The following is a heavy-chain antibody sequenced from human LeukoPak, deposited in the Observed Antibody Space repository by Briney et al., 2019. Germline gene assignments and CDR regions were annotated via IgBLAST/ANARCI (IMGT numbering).Heavy chain of an antibody. D-gene: IGHD3-16*01. CDR3: VRFGVNYDMDV. CDR1: GGSISGYY. J-gene: IGHJ6*02. Sequence: TSETLSLTCSVSGGSISGYYWTWVRQPPGKGLEWIGQIHYSGRADYNPSLKSQITMSVNTSRNQISLKLSSVTAADTAIYYCVRFGVNYDMDVWGQGTTVTVFS. V-gene: IGHV4-59*01. CDR2: IHYSGRA.